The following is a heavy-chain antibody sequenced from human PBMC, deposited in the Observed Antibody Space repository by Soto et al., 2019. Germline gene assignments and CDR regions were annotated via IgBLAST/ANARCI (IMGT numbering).Heavy chain of an antibody. D-gene: IGHD2-2*01. CDR3: AREGCSSTSCYPHRYYYYGMDV. CDR1: GFTFSSYE. J-gene: IGHJ6*02. CDR2: ISSSGSTI. V-gene: IGHV3-48*03. Sequence: GSLRLSCAASGFTFSSYEMNWVRQAPGKGLEWVSYISSSGSTIYYADSVKGRFTISRDNAKNSLYLQMNSLRAEDTAVYYCAREGCSSTSCYPHRYYYYGMDVWGQGTTVTVSS.